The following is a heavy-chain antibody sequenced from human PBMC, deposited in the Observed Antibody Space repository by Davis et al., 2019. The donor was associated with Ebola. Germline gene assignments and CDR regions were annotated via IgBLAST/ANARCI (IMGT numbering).Heavy chain of an antibody. D-gene: IGHD4-17*01. CDR1: GFTFSDHN. CDR2: ISGNGSGT. CDR3: AKDISTTVTTFDY. J-gene: IGHJ4*02. V-gene: IGHV3-23*01. Sequence: GESLKISCAASGFTFSDHNMNWVRQAPGKGLEWVSYISGNGSGTFYADSVKGRFTISRDNSKNTLYLQMNSLRAEDTAVYYCAKDISTTVTTFDYWGQGTLVTVSS.